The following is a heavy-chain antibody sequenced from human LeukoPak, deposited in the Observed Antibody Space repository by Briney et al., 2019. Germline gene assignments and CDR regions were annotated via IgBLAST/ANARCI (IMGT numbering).Heavy chain of an antibody. V-gene: IGHV3-72*01. Sequence: PGGSLRLSCAASGFTFSPHYMDWVRQSPGQGLEWVGLIRNKADGYTTIYAASVKGRFTISRDDSKNSVYLQMDSLKTEDTAVYYCGDLGSAGTDHWGQGTLVTASS. CDR1: GFTFSPHY. CDR2: IRNKADGYTT. CDR3: GDLGSAGTDH. D-gene: IGHD3-10*01. J-gene: IGHJ4*02.